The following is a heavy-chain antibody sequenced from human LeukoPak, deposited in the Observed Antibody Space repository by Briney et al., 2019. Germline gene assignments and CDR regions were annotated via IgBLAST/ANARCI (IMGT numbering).Heavy chain of an antibody. D-gene: IGHD6-13*01. CDR3: AREEYSSDWYGHDS. CDR1: GGSISSSNYY. Sequence: ASETLSLTCTVSGGSISSSNYYWGWIRQPPGRGLEWIGSIYYTGTTFDNPSLKSRVTLSVDTSKNQFSLRLTSVTAADTAFYYCAREEYSSDWYGHDSWGQGTLVTVSS. J-gene: IGHJ4*02. V-gene: IGHV4-39*07. CDR2: IYYTGTT.